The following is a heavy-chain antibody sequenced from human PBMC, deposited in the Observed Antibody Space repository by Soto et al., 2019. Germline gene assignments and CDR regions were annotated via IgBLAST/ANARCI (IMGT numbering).Heavy chain of an antibody. CDR1: GFTFSSYA. Sequence: GGSLRLSCAASGFTFSSYAMSWVRQAPGKGLEWVSAISYSADKTHYADSVKGRFTISRDNSRDTLFLQMSSLRADDAAVYYCARRARTATTNWGAFDVWGQGTMVTVSS. D-gene: IGHD1-7*01. CDR2: ISYSADKT. CDR3: ARRARTATTNWGAFDV. V-gene: IGHV3-23*01. J-gene: IGHJ3*01.